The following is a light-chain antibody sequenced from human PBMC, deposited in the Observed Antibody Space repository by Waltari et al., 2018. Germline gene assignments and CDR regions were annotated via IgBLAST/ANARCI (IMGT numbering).Light chain of an antibody. CDR3: QQRSNWPPVSLT. CDR2: DAS. J-gene: IGKJ4*01. V-gene: IGKV3-11*01. CDR1: QSVSSY. Sequence: EIVLTQSPATLSLSPGDRATLPCTASQSVSSYLAWYQQKPGQAPRLLIYDASNRATGIPARFSGSGSGTDFTLTISSLEPEDFAVYYCQQRSNWPPVSLTFGGGTKVEIK.